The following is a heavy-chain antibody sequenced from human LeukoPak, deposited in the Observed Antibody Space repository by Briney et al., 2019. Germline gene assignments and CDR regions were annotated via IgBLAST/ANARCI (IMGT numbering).Heavy chain of an antibody. D-gene: IGHD2-15*01. J-gene: IGHJ4*02. CDR1: GFTLSSYN. Sequence: PGGSLRLSCAASGFTLSSYNMNWVRQAPGKGLEWVSYISSGSSTIYYADSVKGRFTISRDNAKNSLYLQMNSLRAGDTAVYYCARDRSSAYWGQGTLVTVSS. CDR3: ARDRSSAY. V-gene: IGHV3-48*01. CDR2: ISSGSSTI.